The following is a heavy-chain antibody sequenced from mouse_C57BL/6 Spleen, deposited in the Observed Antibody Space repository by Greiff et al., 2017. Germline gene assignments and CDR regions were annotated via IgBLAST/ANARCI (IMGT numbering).Heavy chain of an antibody. CDR3: ARCDGYYWYFDV. D-gene: IGHD2-3*01. V-gene: IGHV1-61*01. CDR1: GYTFTSYW. Sequence: QVQLQQSGAELVRPGSSVKLSCKASGYTFTSYWMDWVKQRPGQGLEWIGNIYPSDSETHYNQKFKDKATLTVDKSSSTAYMQLSSLTSEDSAVYYCARCDGYYWYFDVWGTGTTVTVSS. J-gene: IGHJ1*03. CDR2: IYPSDSET.